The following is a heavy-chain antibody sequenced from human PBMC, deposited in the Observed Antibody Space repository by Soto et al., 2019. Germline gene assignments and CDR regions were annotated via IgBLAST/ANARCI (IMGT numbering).Heavy chain of an antibody. V-gene: IGHV4-31*03. Sequence: QVQLQESGPGLVKPSQTLSLTCTVSGGSISSGGYYWSWIRQHPGKGLEWIGYIYYSGSTYYNPSLKSRVTISVDTSKNQFSLKLSSVTAADTAVYYCARDRPMVRGVITIGYYYYGMDVWGQGTTVTVSS. CDR1: GGSISSGGYY. CDR2: IYYSGST. CDR3: ARDRPMVRGVITIGYYYYGMDV. D-gene: IGHD3-10*01. J-gene: IGHJ6*02.